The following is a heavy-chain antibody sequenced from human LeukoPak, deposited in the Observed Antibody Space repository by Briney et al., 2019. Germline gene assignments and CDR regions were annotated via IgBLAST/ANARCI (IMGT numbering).Heavy chain of an antibody. CDR2: ISYDGSNK. J-gene: IGHJ4*02. CDR1: GFTFSSYA. Sequence: HPGRSLRLSCAASGFTFSSYAMHWVRQAPGKGLEWVAVISYDGSNKYYADSVKGRFTISRDNAKNSLYLQMNSLRAEDTAVYYCARGRQWLRLGGYSYGYQDYWGQGTLVTVSS. D-gene: IGHD5-18*01. CDR3: ARGRQWLRLGGYSYGYQDY. V-gene: IGHV3-30-3*01.